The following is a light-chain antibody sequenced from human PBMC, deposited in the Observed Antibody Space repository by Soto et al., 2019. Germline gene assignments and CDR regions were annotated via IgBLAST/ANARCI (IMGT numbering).Light chain of an antibody. V-gene: IGKV1-39*01. CDR3: QQSYSGPLT. CDR2: AAS. J-gene: IGKJ4*01. CDR1: QSISSY. Sequence: DIHMTQSPSSLSSYLVDRVTITCLASQSISSYLNWYQQKPGKAPKVLIYAASSLQSGVPSRFSGIGSGTDFTLSISSLQPEDFATYYCQQSYSGPLTFGGGTKVDIK.